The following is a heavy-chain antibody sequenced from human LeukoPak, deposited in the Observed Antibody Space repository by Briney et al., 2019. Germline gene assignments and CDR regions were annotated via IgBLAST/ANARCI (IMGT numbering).Heavy chain of an antibody. Sequence: GGSLRLSCGASGFTFSTYWMSWVRQAPGKGLEWVANIKQDGSDKYYVDSVKGRITISRDNAKNSLYLQMNSLRVEDTAVYYCARDDRSDDDAYDMWGQGTMVTVSS. J-gene: IGHJ3*02. CDR1: GFTFSTYW. V-gene: IGHV3-7*01. CDR3: ARDDRSDDDAYDM. CDR2: IKQDGSDK.